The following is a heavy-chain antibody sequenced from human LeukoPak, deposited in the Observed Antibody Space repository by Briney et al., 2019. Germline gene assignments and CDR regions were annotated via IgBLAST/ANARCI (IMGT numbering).Heavy chain of an antibody. CDR3: AREGGIVPLVAAGTPPGWYFDL. Sequence: ASVNVSCKASGYTFTGYYMHWVRQAPGQGLEWMGWINPNSGGTNYAQKFQGRVTMTRDTSISTAYMELSRLRSDDTAVYYCAREGGIVPLVAAGTPPGWYFDLWGRGTLVTVSS. CDR1: GYTFTGYY. CDR2: INPNSGGT. V-gene: IGHV1-2*02. J-gene: IGHJ2*01. D-gene: IGHD6-13*01.